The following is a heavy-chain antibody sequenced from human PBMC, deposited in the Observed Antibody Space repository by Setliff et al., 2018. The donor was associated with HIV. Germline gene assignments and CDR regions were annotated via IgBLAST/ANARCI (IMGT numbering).Heavy chain of an antibody. CDR2: INAGSGNT. D-gene: IGHD1-26*01. V-gene: IGHV1-3*01. CDR1: GYTFSTYA. CDR3: ARPVGGTGFDP. J-gene: IGHJ5*02. Sequence: ASVKVSCKASGYTFSTYAIHWVRQAPGQRLEWMGWINAGSGNTKYSQRFQGRVTITRDTSASIAYLELSSLRSEDTAVYYCARPVGGTGFDPWGQGTLVTVSS.